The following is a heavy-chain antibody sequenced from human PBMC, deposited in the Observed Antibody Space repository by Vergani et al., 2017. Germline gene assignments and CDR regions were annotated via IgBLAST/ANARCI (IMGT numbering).Heavy chain of an antibody. CDR3: ARDPITMIVVETTYYYYYGMDV. Sequence: EVQLVESGGGLVQPGGSLRLSCAASGFTFSSSEMNWGREAPGKGLEWVSYISSSGSTIYYADSVKGRVTISRDNAKNSLYLKMNSLRAEDTAGDYCARDPITMIVVETTYYYYYGMDVWGQGTTVTVSS. V-gene: IGHV3-48*03. J-gene: IGHJ6*02. CDR1: GFTFSSSE. D-gene: IGHD3-22*01. CDR2: ISSSGSTI.